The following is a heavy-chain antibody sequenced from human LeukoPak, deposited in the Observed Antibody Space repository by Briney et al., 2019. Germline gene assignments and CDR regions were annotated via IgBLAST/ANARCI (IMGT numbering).Heavy chain of an antibody. V-gene: IGHV4-39*02. CDR2: ASYGGTT. J-gene: IGHJ6*02. CDR3: ARRGTYSPAGLDV. D-gene: IGHD1-26*01. Sequence: PSETLSLTCTVSGGSTSSSGYFCDWIRQPPGQGLEWIGSASYGGTTYFNPSLKSRITISVDTSKTHFSLSLYSVTAADTAVYYCARRGTYSPAGLDVWGQGTTVTVSS. CDR1: GGSTSSSGYF.